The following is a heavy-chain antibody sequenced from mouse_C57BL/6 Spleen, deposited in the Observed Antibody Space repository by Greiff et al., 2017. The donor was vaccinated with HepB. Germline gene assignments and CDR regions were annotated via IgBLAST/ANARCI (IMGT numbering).Heavy chain of an antibody. J-gene: IGHJ2*01. V-gene: IGHV5-17*01. CDR1: GFTFSDYG. Sequence: EVQVVESGGGLVKPGGSLKLSCAASGFTFSDYGMHWVRQAPEKGLEWVAYISSGSSTIYYADTVKGRFTISRDNAKNTLFLQMTSLSAEDTAMYYCARVIYYYGSSPFDYWGQGTTRTVSS. CDR3: ARVIYYYGSSPFDY. D-gene: IGHD1-1*01. CDR2: ISSGSSTI.